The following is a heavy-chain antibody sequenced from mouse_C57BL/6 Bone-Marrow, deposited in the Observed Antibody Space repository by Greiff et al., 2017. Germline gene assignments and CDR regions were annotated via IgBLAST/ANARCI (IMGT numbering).Heavy chain of an antibody. V-gene: IGHV1-74*01. D-gene: IGHD1-1*01. CDR1: GYTFTSYW. J-gene: IGHJ3*01. CDR3: AIPDGSSYWFAY. Sequence: QVQLQQPGAELVKPGASVKVSCKASGYTFTSYWMHWVKQRPGQGLEWIERIHPSDSDTNYNQKFKGKGTLTVDKSSSTAYMQLSSLTSEDSAVYYCAIPDGSSYWFAYWGQGTLVTVSA. CDR2: IHPSDSDT.